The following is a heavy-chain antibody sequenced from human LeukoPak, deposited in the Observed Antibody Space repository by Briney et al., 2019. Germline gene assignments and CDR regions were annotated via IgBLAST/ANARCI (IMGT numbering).Heavy chain of an antibody. CDR1: NGSISSYY. Sequence: SETLSLTCTVSNGSISSYYWSWIRQPPGKGLEWIGYIYYSGSTNYNPSLKSRVTISVDTSKNQFSLKLSSVTAADTAVYYCARTYCSGGSCYLYYFDYWGQGTLVTVSS. V-gene: IGHV4-59*01. CDR2: IYYSGST. CDR3: ARTYCSGGSCYLYYFDY. J-gene: IGHJ4*02. D-gene: IGHD2-15*01.